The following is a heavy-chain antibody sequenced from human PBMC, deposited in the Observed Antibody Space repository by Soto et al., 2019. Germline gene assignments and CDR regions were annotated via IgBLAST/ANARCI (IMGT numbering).Heavy chain of an antibody. CDR1: GGSISSGDYY. J-gene: IGHJ4*02. D-gene: IGHD6-13*01. CDR3: AREGRLAAAGRFDY. Sequence: APETLSLTCTVSGGSISSGDYYWSWIRQVPKKGLEWIGYIYYSGSTYYNPSLRSRVAMSVDTSKNQFSLKLSSVTAADTAIYYCAREGRLAAAGRFDYWGQGTLVTVSS. V-gene: IGHV4-31*03. CDR2: IYYSGST.